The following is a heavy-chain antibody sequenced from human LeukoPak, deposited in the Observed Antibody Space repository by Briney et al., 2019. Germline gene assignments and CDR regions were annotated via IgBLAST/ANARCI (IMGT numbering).Heavy chain of an antibody. Sequence: PGGSLRLSCTASGFTFSDYYMSWIRQAPGKGLEWVSYISSSSSYTNYADSVKGRFTISRDNAKNSLYLQMNSLRAEDTAVYYCAREGAYGDSYDYWGQGTLVTVSS. CDR2: ISSSSSYT. CDR1: GFTFSDYY. V-gene: IGHV3-11*06. J-gene: IGHJ4*02. D-gene: IGHD4-17*01. CDR3: AREGAYGDSYDY.